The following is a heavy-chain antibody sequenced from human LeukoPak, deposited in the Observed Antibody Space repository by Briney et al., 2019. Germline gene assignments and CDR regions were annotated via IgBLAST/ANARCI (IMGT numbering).Heavy chain of an antibody. CDR1: RFTFSNYW. CDR2: IKQDGREK. Sequence: GGSLRLSCAASRFTFSNYWMSWVRQAPGKGLEWVASIKQDGREKYYVDSVKGRFTISRDNAKNSLYLQMNSLRAEDTAVYYCASYRCSSNFFDYWGQGTLVTVSS. D-gene: IGHD6-13*01. V-gene: IGHV3-7*01. J-gene: IGHJ4*02. CDR3: ASYRCSSNFFDY.